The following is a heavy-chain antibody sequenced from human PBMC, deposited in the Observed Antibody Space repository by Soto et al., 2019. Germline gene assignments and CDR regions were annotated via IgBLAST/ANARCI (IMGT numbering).Heavy chain of an antibody. Sequence: SETLSLTCAVYGGSFSGYYWTWIRQPPGTGLEWIGEINHSGSTNYNPSLKSRVTISVDTSKKQFSLNLNSVTAADTAVYYCARHSGGYRYGWFDHWGQGPLVTVSS. D-gene: IGHD5-18*01. CDR3: ARHSGGYRYGWFDH. CDR1: GGSFSGYY. V-gene: IGHV4-34*01. CDR2: INHSGST. J-gene: IGHJ5*02.